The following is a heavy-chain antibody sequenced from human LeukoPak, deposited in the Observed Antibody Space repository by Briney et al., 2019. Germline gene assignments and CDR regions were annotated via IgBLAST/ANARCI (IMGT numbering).Heavy chain of an antibody. CDR2: IYPGDSDT. CDR1: GYSFTSYW. Sequence: GESLKISCKGSGYSFTSYWIGWVRQMPGKGLEWMGIIYPGDSDTRYSPSFQGQVTNSADKSISTAYLQWSSLKASDTAMYYCARSIAAAGTFHAFDIWGQGTMVTVSS. CDR3: ARSIAAAGTFHAFDI. J-gene: IGHJ3*02. D-gene: IGHD6-13*01. V-gene: IGHV5-51*01.